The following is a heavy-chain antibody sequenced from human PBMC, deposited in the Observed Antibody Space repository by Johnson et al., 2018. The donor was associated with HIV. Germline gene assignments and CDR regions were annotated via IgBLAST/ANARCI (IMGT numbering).Heavy chain of an antibody. CDR3: ARERGGVFSQTFDI. CDR2: IRYDGSNK. J-gene: IGHJ3*02. Sequence: QEQLVESGGGVVQPGGSLRLSCAASGFTFSSYGMHWVRQAPGKGLEWVAFIRYDGSNKYYADSVKGRFTIARDNYKNTLYLQMNSLRTEDTAVYPWARERGGVFSQTFDIWGQGTLVVVSS. D-gene: IGHD3-16*01. CDR1: GFTFSSYG. V-gene: IGHV3-30*02.